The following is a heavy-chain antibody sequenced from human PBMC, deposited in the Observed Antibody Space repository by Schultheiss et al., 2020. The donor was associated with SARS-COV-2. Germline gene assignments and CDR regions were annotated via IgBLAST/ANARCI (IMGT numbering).Heavy chain of an antibody. CDR2: INPNSGGT. CDR3: ARVYCSSTSCYRALDY. V-gene: IGHV1-2*02. CDR1: GYTFTGYY. J-gene: IGHJ4*02. Sequence: ASVKVSCKASGYTFTGYYMHWVRQAPGQGLEWMGWINPNSGGTNYAQKFQGRVTMTRDTSISTAYMELSRLRSDDTAVYYCARVYCSSTSCYRALDYWGQGTLVTVSS. D-gene: IGHD2-2*02.